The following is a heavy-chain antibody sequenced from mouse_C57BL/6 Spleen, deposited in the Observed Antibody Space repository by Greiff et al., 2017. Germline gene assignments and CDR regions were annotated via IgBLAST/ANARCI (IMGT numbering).Heavy chain of an antibody. CDR3: TIFYDYDRDPSRDY. V-gene: IGHV1-15*01. CDR2: IDPETGGT. CDR1: GYTFTDYE. J-gene: IGHJ4*01. D-gene: IGHD2-4*01. Sequence: VQLQESGAELVRPGASVTLSCKASGYTFTDYEMHWVKQTPVHGLEWIGAIDPETGGTAYNQKFKGKAILTADKSSSTAYMELRSLTSEDSAVYYCTIFYDYDRDPSRDYWGQGTSVTVS.